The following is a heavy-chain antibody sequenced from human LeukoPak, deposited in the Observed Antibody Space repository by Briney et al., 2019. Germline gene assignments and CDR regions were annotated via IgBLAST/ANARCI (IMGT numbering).Heavy chain of an antibody. Sequence: ASVKVSCKASGYTFTSYGISWVRQAPGQGLEWMGWISAYNGNTNYAQKLQGRVTMTTDTSTSTAYMELRSLRSDDTAVYYCASVRAEYCTNGVCYSGYYYHYMDVWGKGTTVTVSS. CDR2: ISAYNGNT. D-gene: IGHD2-8*01. J-gene: IGHJ6*03. CDR3: ASVRAEYCTNGVCYSGYYYHYMDV. V-gene: IGHV1-18*01. CDR1: GYTFTSYG.